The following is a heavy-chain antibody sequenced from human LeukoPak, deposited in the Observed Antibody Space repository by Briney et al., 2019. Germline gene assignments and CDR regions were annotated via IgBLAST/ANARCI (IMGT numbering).Heavy chain of an antibody. CDR1: GYTLTTDG. CDR2: ISAYNGDT. Sequence: GASVKVSCKASGYTLTTDGISWVRQAPGQGLEWMGWISAYNGDTNYAPKLQGRVTMTTDTSTSTAYMELRSLRSDDTAVYYCARGHKLLAIDYWGQGTLVTVSS. D-gene: IGHD3-10*01. CDR3: ARGHKLLAIDY. J-gene: IGHJ4*02. V-gene: IGHV1-18*04.